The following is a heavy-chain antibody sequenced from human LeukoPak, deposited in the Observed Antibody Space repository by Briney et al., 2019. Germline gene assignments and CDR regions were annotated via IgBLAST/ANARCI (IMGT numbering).Heavy chain of an antibody. V-gene: IGHV3-30*04. Sequence: GRSLRLSCVASGFTFSSYAMHWVRQAPGKGLEWVAVISYDGSNKYYADSVKGRFTISRDNSKNTLYLQMNSLRAEDTAVYYCARGGYFDWLLSHSDYWGQGTLVTVSS. D-gene: IGHD3-9*01. CDR3: ARGGYFDWLLSHSDY. CDR1: GFTFSSYA. CDR2: ISYDGSNK. J-gene: IGHJ4*02.